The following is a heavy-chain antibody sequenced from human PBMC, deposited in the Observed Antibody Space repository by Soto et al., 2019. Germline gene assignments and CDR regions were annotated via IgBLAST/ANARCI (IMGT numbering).Heavy chain of an antibody. Sequence: EVQLVESGGGLVQPGGSLRLSCAASGFTFSSYWMHWVRQAPGKGLVWVSRINSDGSSTSYADSVKGRFTISRDNAKNTLYLQMNSLRAEDTAVYYCARVSRLNRPGAFDIWGQGTMVTXSS. V-gene: IGHV3-74*01. CDR2: INSDGSST. J-gene: IGHJ3*02. CDR3: ARVSRLNRPGAFDI. CDR1: GFTFSSYW. D-gene: IGHD6-13*01.